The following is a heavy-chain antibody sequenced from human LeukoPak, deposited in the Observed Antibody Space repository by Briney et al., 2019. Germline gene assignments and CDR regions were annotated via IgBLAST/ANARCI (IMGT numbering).Heavy chain of an antibody. CDR1: GGSISSYY. CDR2: IYYSGST. V-gene: IGHV4-59*01. J-gene: IGHJ4*02. CDR3: ARGGRWLQYPTDY. Sequence: SETLSLTCTVSGGSISSYYWSWIRQPPGKGLEWIGYIYYSGSTNYNPSLKSRVTISVDTSKNQFSLKLSSVTAADTAVYYCARGGRWLQYPTDYWGQGTLVTVSS. D-gene: IGHD5-24*01.